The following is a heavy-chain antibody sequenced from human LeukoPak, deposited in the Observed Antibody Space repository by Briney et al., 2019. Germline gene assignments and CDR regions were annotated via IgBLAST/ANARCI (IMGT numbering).Heavy chain of an antibody. Sequence: AGGSLRLSCAASGFTFSSYGMHWVRQAPGKGLEWVAFIRHDGSNKYYADSVKGRFTISRDNSKNTLYLQMNSLRAEDTAVYYCAKDQTYSSSWYDYWGQGTLVTVSS. J-gene: IGHJ4*02. CDR1: GFTFSSYG. CDR3: AKDQTYSSSWYDY. D-gene: IGHD6-13*01. CDR2: IRHDGSNK. V-gene: IGHV3-30*02.